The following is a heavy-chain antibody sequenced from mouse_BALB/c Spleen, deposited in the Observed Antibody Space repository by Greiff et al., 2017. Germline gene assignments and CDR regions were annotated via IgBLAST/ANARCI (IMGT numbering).Heavy chain of an antibody. J-gene: IGHJ2*02. CDR1: GYTFTSYW. Sequence: QVQLQQSGAELVKPGASVKLSCKASGYTFTSYWMHWVKQRPGQGLEWIGEINPSNGRTNYNEKFKSKATLTVDKSSSTAYMQLSSLTSEDSAVYYCARRGGDYYFDYWGQGTSLTVSS. CDR2: INPSNGRT. CDR3: ARRGGDYYFDY. V-gene: IGHV1S81*02. D-gene: IGHD2-13*01.